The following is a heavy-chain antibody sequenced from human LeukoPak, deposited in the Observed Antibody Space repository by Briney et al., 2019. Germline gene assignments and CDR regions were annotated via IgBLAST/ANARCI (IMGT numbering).Heavy chain of an antibody. D-gene: IGHD6-19*01. Sequence: TGGSLRLSSAASGLTFTINAMSSVRQGPGKGLEWVSGIIGSGGSTYYADSVKGRFTISRDNTKNTLYLQINSMRAEERAVYYCAKRSNGWYWDYWGQGTLVTVSS. V-gene: IGHV3-23*01. J-gene: IGHJ4*02. CDR2: IIGSGGST. CDR3: AKRSNGWYWDY. CDR1: GLTFTINA.